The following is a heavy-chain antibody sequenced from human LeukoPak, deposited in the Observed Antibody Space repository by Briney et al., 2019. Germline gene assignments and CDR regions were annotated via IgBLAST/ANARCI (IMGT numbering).Heavy chain of an antibody. CDR1: GYTFATYF. D-gene: IGHD2-21*02. CDR3: ARPTYCGSDCYFNFVY. J-gene: IGHJ4*02. V-gene: IGHV1-2*02. Sequence: ASVKVSCKTSGYTFATYFMHWVRQAPGQGLEWMGYIKPNSGVTNYAQKFRGRVTMTGDTSISTAYIELSGLTSDDTAIYYCARPTYCGSDCYFNFVYWGQGTLVTVSS. CDR2: IKPNSGVT.